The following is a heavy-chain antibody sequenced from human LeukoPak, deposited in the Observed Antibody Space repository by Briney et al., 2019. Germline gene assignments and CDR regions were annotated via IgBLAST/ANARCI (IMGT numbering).Heavy chain of an antibody. CDR2: IVVGSGNT. CDR3: AADLVYGDDDYGDYVPAFDI. CDR1: GFTFTSSA. Sequence: SVKVSCKASGFTFTSSAVQWVRQARGQRLEWIGWIVVGSGNTNYAQKFQERVTITRDMSTSTAYMELSSLRSEDTAVYYCAADLVYGDDDYGDYVPAFDIWGQGTMVTVSS. V-gene: IGHV1-58*01. J-gene: IGHJ3*02. D-gene: IGHD4-17*01.